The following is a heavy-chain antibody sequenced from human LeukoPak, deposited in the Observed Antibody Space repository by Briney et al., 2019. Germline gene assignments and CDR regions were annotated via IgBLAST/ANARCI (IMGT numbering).Heavy chain of an antibody. D-gene: IGHD2-15*01. V-gene: IGHV1-69*06. CDR1: GYTFTSYA. J-gene: IGHJ6*04. Sequence: SVKVSCKASGYTFTSYAISWVRQAPGQGLEWMGGIIPIFGTANYAQKFQGRVTITADKSTSTAYMELSSLRSEDTAVYYCARGRGYCSGGSCYPIEDVWGKGTTVTVSS. CDR2: IIPIFGTA. CDR3: ARGRGYCSGGSCYPIEDV.